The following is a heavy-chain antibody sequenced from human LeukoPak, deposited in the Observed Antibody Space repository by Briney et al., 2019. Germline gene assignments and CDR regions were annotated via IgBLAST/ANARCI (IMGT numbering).Heavy chain of an antibody. J-gene: IGHJ4*02. CDR3: SLYGDYFDY. Sequence: GESLKISCKGSGYSFTSYWISWVRQMPGKGLEWMGRIDPSDSYTNYSPSFQGHVTISADKSISTAYLQWSSLKASDTAMYCCSLYGDYFDYWGQGTLVTVSS. CDR2: IDPSDSYT. V-gene: IGHV5-10-1*01. CDR1: GYSFTSYW. D-gene: IGHD4-17*01.